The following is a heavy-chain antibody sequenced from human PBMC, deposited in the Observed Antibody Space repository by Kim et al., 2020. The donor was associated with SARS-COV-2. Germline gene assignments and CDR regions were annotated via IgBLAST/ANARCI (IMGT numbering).Heavy chain of an antibody. CDR2: IWYDGSNK. J-gene: IGHJ6*02. D-gene: IGHD2-15*01. V-gene: IGHV3-33*01. CDR3: AGDMGGYDYYGMDV. CDR1: GFTFSSYG. Sequence: GGSLRLSCAASGFTFSSYGMHWVRQAPGKGLEWVAVIWYDGSNKYYADSVKGRFTISRDNSKNTLYLQMNSLRAEDTALYSCAGDMGGYDYYGMDVWGQG.